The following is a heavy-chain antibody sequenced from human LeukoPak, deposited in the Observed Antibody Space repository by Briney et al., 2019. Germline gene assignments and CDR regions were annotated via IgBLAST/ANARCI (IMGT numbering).Heavy chain of an antibody. V-gene: IGHV4-59*08. Sequence: PSETLSLTCTVSGGSISSYYWSWIRQPPGKGLEWIGYIYYSGSTNYNPSLKSRVTISVDTSKNQSSLNLSSVTAADTAVYYCARAHSMGNWFDPWGQGTLVTVSS. D-gene: IGHD2-8*01. CDR2: IYYSGST. J-gene: IGHJ5*02. CDR1: GGSISSYY. CDR3: ARAHSMGNWFDP.